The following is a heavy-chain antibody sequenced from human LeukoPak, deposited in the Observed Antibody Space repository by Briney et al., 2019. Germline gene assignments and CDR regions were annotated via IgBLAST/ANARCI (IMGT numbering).Heavy chain of an antibody. V-gene: IGHV4-59*01. D-gene: IGHD3-10*01. Sequence: PSETLSLTCTVSGGSIKNYYWSWFRQPPGKGLEWIGCIDYSGSTNYNPSLRSRLTISVDTSKNQFSLRLTSVTAADTALYYCARGGFGSSTYYFEVDPWGQGTLVTVSS. J-gene: IGHJ5*02. CDR3: ARGGFGSSTYYFEVDP. CDR2: IDYSGST. CDR1: GGSIKNYY.